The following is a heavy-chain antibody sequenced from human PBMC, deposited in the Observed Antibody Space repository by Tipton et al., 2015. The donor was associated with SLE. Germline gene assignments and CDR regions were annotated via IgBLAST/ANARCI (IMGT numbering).Heavy chain of an antibody. CDR1: GGSINSYD. J-gene: IGHJ3*01. CDR2: IFYPGTT. Sequence: LRLSCTVSGGSINSYDWSWIRQPPGKGLEWIGYIFYPGTTNYNPSLKSRVTISVDTSKNQFSLNLRSVTTADTAVYHCARGYTTVTLDALDVWGPGTMVTVSS. V-gene: IGHV4-59*01. D-gene: IGHD4-17*01. CDR3: ARGYTTVTLDALDV.